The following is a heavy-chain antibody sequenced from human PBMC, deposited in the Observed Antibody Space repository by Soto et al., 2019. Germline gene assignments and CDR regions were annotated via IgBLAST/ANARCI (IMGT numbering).Heavy chain of an antibody. J-gene: IGHJ4*02. CDR2: IRAYNGNT. V-gene: IGHV1-18*04. CDR3: ARESKKWPDF. Sequence: GASVKVSCKASGYSFSSYTINWVRQAPGQGLEWLGWIRAYNGNTKYVEKLQGRVTMTTDASTSTAYMELRNLGSDDTAVYYCARESKKWPDFWGPGTLVTVSS. D-gene: IGHD5-12*01. CDR1: GYSFSSYT.